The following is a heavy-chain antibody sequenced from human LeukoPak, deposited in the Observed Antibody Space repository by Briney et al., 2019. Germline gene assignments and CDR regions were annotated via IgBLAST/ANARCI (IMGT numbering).Heavy chain of an antibody. Sequence: GASVKVSCKASGYTFTNYYMHWVRQAPGQGLEWMGIINPSGGSTNYAQKFQGRVTMTRDTSISTAYMELSRLRSDDAAVYYCARAGGYSYGYDANWFDPWGQGTLVTVSS. D-gene: IGHD5-18*01. J-gene: IGHJ5*02. CDR1: GYTFTNYY. V-gene: IGHV1-2*02. CDR2: INPSGGST. CDR3: ARAGGYSYGYDANWFDP.